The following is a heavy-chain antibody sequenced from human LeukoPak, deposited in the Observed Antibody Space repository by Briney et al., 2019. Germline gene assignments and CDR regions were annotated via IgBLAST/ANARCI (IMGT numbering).Heavy chain of an antibody. CDR1: GGTFSSYA. J-gene: IGHJ1*01. V-gene: IGHV1-69*04. CDR2: IVPLFGKP. D-gene: IGHD2-2*01. CDR3: ARLHAQLKTAAAMEYFYH. Sequence: SVKVSCKAAGGTFSSYAINWIRQTPGQGLEWMGRIVPLFGKPNYAQKFQGRVTVTADRSTTTAYMELDRLRSEDTAVYYCARLHAQLKTAAAMEYFYHWGQGTLVTVS.